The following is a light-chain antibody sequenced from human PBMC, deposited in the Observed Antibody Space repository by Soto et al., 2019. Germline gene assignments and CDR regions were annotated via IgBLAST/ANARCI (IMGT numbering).Light chain of an antibody. CDR2: DAS. Sequence: IQLTQSPSSLSASVGDRVTITCRASQGVSSALAWYQQKAGRPPRLLIYDASNLQSGVPFRFSGSGSGTDFTLTINGLQPEDFATYSCQPYKTYPLAFGQGTKLEI. J-gene: IGKJ2*01. CDR1: QGVSSA. V-gene: IGKV1-13*02. CDR3: QPYKTYPLA.